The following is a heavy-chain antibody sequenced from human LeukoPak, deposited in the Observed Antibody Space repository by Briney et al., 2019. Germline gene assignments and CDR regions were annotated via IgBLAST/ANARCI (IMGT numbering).Heavy chain of an antibody. CDR3: ARTDMVRGVHNDY. V-gene: IGHV1-8*02. CDR2: INPNSGNT. D-gene: IGHD3-10*01. J-gene: IGHJ4*02. CDR1: GYTFTGYY. Sequence: GASVKVSCKASGYTFTGYYMHWVRQAPGQGLEWMGWINPNSGNTGYAQKFQGRVTMTRNTSISTAYMELSSLRSEDTAVYYCARTDMVRGVHNDYWGQGTLVTVSS.